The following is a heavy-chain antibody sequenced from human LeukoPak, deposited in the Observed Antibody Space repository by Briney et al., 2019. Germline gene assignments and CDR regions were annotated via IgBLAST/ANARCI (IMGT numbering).Heavy chain of an antibody. CDR1: GFTFSGYW. J-gene: IGHJ4*02. Sequence: GGSLRLSCAASGFTFSGYWMIWVRQAPGKGLEWVANIKQDGREKYYVDSVKGRFTISRDNAKNSLYLQMSSLRVEDTAVYYCARAVDDYVWGSYRPPGHWGQGTLVTVSS. CDR3: ARAVDDYVWGSYRPPGH. D-gene: IGHD3-16*02. V-gene: IGHV3-7*05. CDR2: IKQDGREK.